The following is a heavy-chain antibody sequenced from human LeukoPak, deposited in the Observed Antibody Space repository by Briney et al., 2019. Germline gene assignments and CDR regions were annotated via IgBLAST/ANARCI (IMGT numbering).Heavy chain of an antibody. D-gene: IGHD6-13*01. CDR1: GGSFSGYY. CDR2: INHSGST. J-gene: IGHJ4*02. CDR3: ARNERSGYSSSWYVGPFDS. Sequence: PSETLSLTCAVYGGSFSGYYWSWIRQPPGKGLEWIGEINHSGSTNYNPSLKSRVTISVDTSKNQFSLKLSSVTAADTAVYYCARNERSGYSSSWYVGPFDSWGRGTLVTVSS. V-gene: IGHV4-34*01.